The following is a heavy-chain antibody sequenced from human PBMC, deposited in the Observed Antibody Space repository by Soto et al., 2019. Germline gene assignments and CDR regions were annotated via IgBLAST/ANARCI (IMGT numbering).Heavy chain of an antibody. CDR3: ARDLTTVTTYYFDY. D-gene: IGHD4-17*01. V-gene: IGHV1-18*01. CDR1: GDTFTSYG. CDR2: ISAYNGNT. Sequence: GASVKVSCKASGDTFTSYGISWVRQAPGQGLEWMGWISAYNGNTNYAQKLQGRVTMTTDTSTSTAYMELRSLRSDDTAVYYCARDLTTVTTYYFDYWGQGTLVTVSS. J-gene: IGHJ4*02.